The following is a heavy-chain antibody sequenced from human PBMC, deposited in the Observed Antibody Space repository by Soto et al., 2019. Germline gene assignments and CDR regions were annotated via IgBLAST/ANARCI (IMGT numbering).Heavy chain of an antibody. D-gene: IGHD3-3*01. CDR1: EFTFSSYS. Sequence: EVQLLESGGGLVQPGGSLRLSCAASEFTFSSYSMIWVRQAPGTGLEWVSGVNDGGDITYYPESVKGRFTISRDNSKNPPYLPMNRLRAEDTAVFFCARGHFGVTMDVWGQGTTVTVSS. J-gene: IGHJ6*02. CDR3: ARGHFGVTMDV. V-gene: IGHV3-23*01. CDR2: VNDGGDIT.